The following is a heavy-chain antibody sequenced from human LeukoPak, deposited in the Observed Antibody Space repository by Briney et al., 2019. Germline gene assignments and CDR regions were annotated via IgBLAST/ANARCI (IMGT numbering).Heavy chain of an antibody. D-gene: IGHD6-25*01. CDR2: IYSGGST. J-gene: IGHJ6*02. Sequence: PGGSLRLSCAASGFTVSTNYMTWVRQAPGKGLEWVSVIYSGGSTDYADSVKGRFTISRDNCKNTLYLQMNSLRAEDTAVYYCARDAAAAFHYYVMDVWGQGTTVTVSS. CDR3: ARDAAAAFHYYVMDV. CDR1: GFTVSTNY. V-gene: IGHV3-66*01.